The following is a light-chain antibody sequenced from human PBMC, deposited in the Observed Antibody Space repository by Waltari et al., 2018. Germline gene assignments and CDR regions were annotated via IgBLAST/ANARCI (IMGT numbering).Light chain of an antibody. CDR3: QQYKDWPRVT. J-gene: IGKJ4*01. CDR2: GAS. CDR1: QSVSRN. Sequence: IVMTQSPATLSVSPGERATLSCRASQSVSRNLAWYQQKPGQTPRLLIHGASTRATDIPTRFSGSGSGTEFTLTISSLQSEDFAVYYCQQYKDWPRVTFGGGTKVEIK. V-gene: IGKV3-15*01.